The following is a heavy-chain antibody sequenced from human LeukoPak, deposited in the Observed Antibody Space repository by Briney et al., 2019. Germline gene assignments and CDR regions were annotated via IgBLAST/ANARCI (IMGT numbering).Heavy chain of an antibody. CDR3: AKGVTGTTPASDFDY. D-gene: IGHD1-20*01. Sequence: PGGSLRLSCVAPGFTFSRYAMSWVRQAPGKGLEYVSAISAGAGAAGTYYADSVKGRFTISRDNSKNTLYLQMNSLRAEDTAVYYCAKGVTGTTPASDFDYWGQGTLVTVSS. J-gene: IGHJ4*02. V-gene: IGHV3-23*01. CDR1: GFTFSRYA. CDR2: ISAGAGAAGT.